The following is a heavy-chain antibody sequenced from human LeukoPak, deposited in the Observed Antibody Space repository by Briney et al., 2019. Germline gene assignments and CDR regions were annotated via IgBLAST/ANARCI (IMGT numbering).Heavy chain of an antibody. D-gene: IGHD4-17*01. Sequence: SETLSLTCTVSGGSMSSYYWSWIRQPPGKGLEWIGYIYYSGSTNYNPSLKSRVTISVDTSKNHFSLKLSSVTAADTAVYYCASYGEGGAYYFDYWGQGTLVTVSS. CDR2: IYYSGST. J-gene: IGHJ4*02. CDR1: GGSMSSYY. V-gene: IGHV4-59*08. CDR3: ASYGEGGAYYFDY.